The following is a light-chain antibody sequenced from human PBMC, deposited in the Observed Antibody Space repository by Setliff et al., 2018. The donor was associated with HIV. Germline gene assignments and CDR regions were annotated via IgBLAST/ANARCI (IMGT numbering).Light chain of an antibody. V-gene: IGLV2-23*02. Sequence: QSALTQPASVSGSPGQSITISCTGNSRNVGSYNLVSWYQQHSGKAPKLMIYEVSKRPSGVSNRFSGSKSGNTASLTISGLQAEDEADYYCCSYAGSSTPYVFGTGTKVTVL. CDR1: SRNVGSYNL. J-gene: IGLJ1*01. CDR3: CSYAGSSTPYV. CDR2: EVS.